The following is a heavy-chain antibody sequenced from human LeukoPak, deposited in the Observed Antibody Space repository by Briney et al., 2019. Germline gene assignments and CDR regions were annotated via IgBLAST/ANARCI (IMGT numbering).Heavy chain of an antibody. CDR3: ARGTYGSGSYYIGDALDI. CDR2: IYRGGST. J-gene: IGHJ3*02. CDR1: GFSVSSNY. V-gene: IGHV3-53*01. D-gene: IGHD3-10*01. Sequence: RGSLRLSCAASGFSVSSNYMNWVRQAPGQGLEWVSTIYRGGSTYYADSVKGRFTISRDNSKNTLYLQMNSLRDEDTAVYYCARGTYGSGSYYIGDALDIWGQGTMVTVSS.